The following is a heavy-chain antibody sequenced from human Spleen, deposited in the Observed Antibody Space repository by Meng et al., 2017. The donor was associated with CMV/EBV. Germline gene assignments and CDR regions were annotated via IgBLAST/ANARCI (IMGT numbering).Heavy chain of an antibody. CDR1: GFTFSSYS. Sequence: GGSLRLSCAASGFTFSSYSMNWVRQAPGKGLEWVSSISSSSSYIYYADSVKGRFTISRDNAKNSLYLQMTSLRAEDTAVYYCARDTRYCSSTSCYPAIDYWGQGTLVTVSS. J-gene: IGHJ4*02. CDR3: ARDTRYCSSTSCYPAIDY. D-gene: IGHD2-2*01. V-gene: IGHV3-21*01. CDR2: ISSSSSYI.